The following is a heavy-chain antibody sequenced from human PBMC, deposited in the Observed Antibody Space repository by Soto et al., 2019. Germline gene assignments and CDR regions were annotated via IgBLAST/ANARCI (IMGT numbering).Heavy chain of an antibody. V-gene: IGHV1-8*01. J-gene: IGHJ6*03. CDR2: MNPNSGNT. D-gene: IGHD2-2*03. CDR3: ASPPGYCSSTSCYYMDV. Sequence: QVQLVQSGAEVKKPGASVKVSCKASGYTFTSYDINWVRQATGQGLEWMGWMNPNSGNTGYAQKFQGRVTMTRNTSRSTAYMELSSLRSEDTAVYYCASPPGYCSSTSCYYMDVWGKGTTVTVSS. CDR1: GYTFTSYD.